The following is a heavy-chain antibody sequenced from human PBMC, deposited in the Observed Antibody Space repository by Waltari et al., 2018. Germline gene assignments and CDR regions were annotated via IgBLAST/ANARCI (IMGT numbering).Heavy chain of an antibody. CDR3: ASEGLNGSGVATYY. Sequence: QLQLQESGPGLVKPSETLSLTCTVSGGSISSSSYYWGWIRQPPGKGLEWIGSTYYSGSTYYNPSLKSRVTISVDTSKNQFSLKLSSVTAADTAVYYCASEGLNGSGVATYYWGQGTLVTVSS. V-gene: IGHV4-39*01. J-gene: IGHJ4*02. D-gene: IGHD3-10*01. CDR2: TYYSGST. CDR1: GGSISSSSYY.